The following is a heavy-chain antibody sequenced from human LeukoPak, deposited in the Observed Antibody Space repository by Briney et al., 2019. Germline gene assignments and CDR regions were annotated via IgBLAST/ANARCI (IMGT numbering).Heavy chain of an antibody. J-gene: IGHJ3*02. V-gene: IGHV3-23*01. CDR2: ISGSGGST. D-gene: IGHD6-13*01. Sequence: PGGSLRLSCAASGFTFSSYAMSWVRQAPGRGLEWVSAISGSGGSTYYADSVKGRFTISRDNSKNTLYLQMNSLRAEDTAVYYCAKLSLGVYLGALDIWGQGTMVTVSS. CDR3: AKLSLGVYLGALDI. CDR1: GFTFSSYA.